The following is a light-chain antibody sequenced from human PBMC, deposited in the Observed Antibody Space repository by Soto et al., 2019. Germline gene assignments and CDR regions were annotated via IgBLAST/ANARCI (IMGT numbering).Light chain of an antibody. CDR2: DAS. CDR1: QSVSRN. CDR3: QQYNSYPLT. V-gene: IGKV3-15*01. Sequence: IVMTQSPATLSVAPGERATLSWRASQSVSRNLAWYQQTRGQAPKLLMFDASTRATGIPDRFSGSGSGTEFTLTISSLQPDDFATYYCQQYNSYPLTFGGGTNVDIK. J-gene: IGKJ4*01.